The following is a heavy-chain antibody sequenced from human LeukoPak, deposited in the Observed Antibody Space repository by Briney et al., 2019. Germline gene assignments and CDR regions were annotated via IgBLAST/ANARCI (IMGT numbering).Heavy chain of an antibody. CDR3: AREDTAMDIDY. Sequence: GGSLRLSCAASGFTFSSYIMNWVRQAPGKGLEWVSSISSSSSYIYYADSVKGRFTISRDNAKNSLYLQMNSLRAEDTAVYYCAREDTAMDIDYWGQGTLVTVSS. CDR2: ISSSSSYI. V-gene: IGHV3-21*01. J-gene: IGHJ4*02. D-gene: IGHD5-18*01. CDR1: GFTFSSYI.